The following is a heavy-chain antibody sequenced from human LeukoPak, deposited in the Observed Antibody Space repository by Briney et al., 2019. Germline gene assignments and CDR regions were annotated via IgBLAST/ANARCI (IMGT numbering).Heavy chain of an antibody. CDR2: MSPKSGNT. CDR1: GYTFTSYD. Sequence: ASVKVSCKASGYTFTSYDINWVRQATGQGLEWMGWMSPKSGNTGYAQKFQDRVTMTRNTAISTAYMELSSLRSEDTAVYYCVRTPPNWGADYWGQGTLVTVSS. CDR3: VRTPPNWGADY. V-gene: IGHV1-8*01. J-gene: IGHJ4*02. D-gene: IGHD7-27*01.